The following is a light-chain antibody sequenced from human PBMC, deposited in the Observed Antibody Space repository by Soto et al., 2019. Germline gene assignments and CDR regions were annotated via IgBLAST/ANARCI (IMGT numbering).Light chain of an antibody. V-gene: IGLV2-14*01. CDR2: EVH. CDR1: TSDVGGSNY. CDR3: SSYSSSSTPDV. J-gene: IGLJ1*01. Sequence: QSALTQPTSVSGSPGQSITISCTGTTSDVGGSNYVSWYQQHPGNAPNLIIFEVHNRPSGVSNRFSGSKSGNTASLTISGLQAEDEAEYYCSSYSSSSTPDVFGTGTKVTVL.